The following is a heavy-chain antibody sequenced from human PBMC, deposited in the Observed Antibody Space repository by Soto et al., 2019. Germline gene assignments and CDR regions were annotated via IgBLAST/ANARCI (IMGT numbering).Heavy chain of an antibody. J-gene: IGHJ4*02. V-gene: IGHV1-3*01. CDR3: ARAQDYDFWSGYLDY. D-gene: IGHD3-3*01. Sequence: ASVKVSCEASGYTFTSYAIHWVRQAPGQRLEWMGWINAGNGNTKYSQKFQGRVTITRDTSASTAYMELSSLRSEDTAVYYCARAQDYDFWSGYLDYWGQGTLVTVSS. CDR1: GYTFTSYA. CDR2: INAGNGNT.